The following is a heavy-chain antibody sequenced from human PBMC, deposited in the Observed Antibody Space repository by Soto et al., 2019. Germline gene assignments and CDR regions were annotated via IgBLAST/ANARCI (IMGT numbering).Heavy chain of an antibody. D-gene: IGHD3-22*01. CDR2: ISSSSSYI. CDR3: ARDNYYDSSGPYYYYYGMDV. CDR1: GFTFSSYS. V-gene: IGHV3-21*01. Sequence: GGSLRLSCAASGFTFSSYSMNWVRQAPGKGLEWVSSISSSSSYIYYADSVKGRFTISRDNAKNSLYGQMNSLRAENTAVYYCARDNYYDSSGPYYYYYGMDVSGQAPLLTVSS. J-gene: IGHJ6*02.